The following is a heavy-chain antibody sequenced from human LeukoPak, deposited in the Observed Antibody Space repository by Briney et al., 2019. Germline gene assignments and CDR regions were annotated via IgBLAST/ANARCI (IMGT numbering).Heavy chain of an antibody. J-gene: IGHJ4*02. CDR1: GGSISSYY. CDR3: ARAGYYGSGSYRLDY. V-gene: IGHV4-59*01. Sequence: SETLSLTCTVSGGSISSYYWSWIRQPPGKGLEWIGYIYYSGSTNYNPSLKSRVTISVDTSKNQFSLKLSSVTAADTAVYYCARAGYYGSGSYRLDYWGQGTLVTVSS. D-gene: IGHD3-10*01. CDR2: IYYSGST.